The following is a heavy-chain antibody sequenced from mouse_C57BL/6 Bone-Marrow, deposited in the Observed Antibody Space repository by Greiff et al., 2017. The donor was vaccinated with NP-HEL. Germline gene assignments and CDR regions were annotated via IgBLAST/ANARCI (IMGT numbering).Heavy chain of an antibody. CDR2: FHPYNDDT. J-gene: IGHJ4*01. CDR1: GYTFTTYP. CDR3: AVYYYGSSYEEGAMDY. Sequence: VQLQQSGAELVKPGASVKMSCKASGYTFTTYPIEWMKQNHGKSLEWIGNFHPYNDDTKYNEKFKGKATLTVEKSSSTVYLELSRLTSDDSAVYYCAVYYYGSSYEEGAMDYWGQGTSVTVSS. D-gene: IGHD1-1*01. V-gene: IGHV1-47*01.